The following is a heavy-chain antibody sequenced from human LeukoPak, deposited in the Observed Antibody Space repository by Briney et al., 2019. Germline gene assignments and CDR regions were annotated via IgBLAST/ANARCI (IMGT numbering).Heavy chain of an antibody. D-gene: IGHD3-16*01. CDR2: IHTSGTT. V-gene: IGHV4-4*07. CDR3: ARGDYYDGGGRNWFDV. J-gene: IGHJ3*01. Sequence: SETLRSPVTVSGDSMSYYYSNFIRQPAGKGLEWIGRIHTSGTTYYSASLKSRVSLSVDPSRNQFSLRLTSVTAADTAIYFCARGDYYDGGGRNWFDVWG. CDR1: GDSMSYYY.